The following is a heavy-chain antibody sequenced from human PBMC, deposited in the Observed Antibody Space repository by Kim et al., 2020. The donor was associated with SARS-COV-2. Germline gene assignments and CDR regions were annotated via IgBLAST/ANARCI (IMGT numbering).Heavy chain of an antibody. D-gene: IGHD3-22*01. Sequence: GGSLRLSCAASGFTFSSYSMNWVRQAPGKGLEWVSSISSSSSYIYYADSVKGRFTISRDNAKNSLYLQMNSLRAEDTAVYYCARVRYYYDSSGYGGAGLVYWGQGTLVTVSS. V-gene: IGHV3-21*01. CDR1: GFTFSSYS. CDR3: ARVRYYYDSSGYGGAGLVY. J-gene: IGHJ4*02. CDR2: ISSSSSYI.